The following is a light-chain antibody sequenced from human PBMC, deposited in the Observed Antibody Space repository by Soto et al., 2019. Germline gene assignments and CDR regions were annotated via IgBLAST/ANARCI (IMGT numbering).Light chain of an antibody. V-gene: IGKV3D-15*01. CDR2: AAS. J-gene: IGKJ3*01. CDR3: QQYNDWPPLT. Sequence: EILLTQSPATLSVSPGDRVTLSCRASQSVRNNFAWYQQRPGQAPRLLMYAASTRAPGIPARFSGSGSETEFTLTISSLQSEDFAVSYCQQYNDWPPLTFGPGTKVDIK. CDR1: QSVRNN.